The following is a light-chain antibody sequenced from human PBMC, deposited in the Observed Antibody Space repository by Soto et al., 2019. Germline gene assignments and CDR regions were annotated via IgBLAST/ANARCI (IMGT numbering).Light chain of an antibody. V-gene: IGKV1-39*01. Sequence: DIPMTQSPSSLSASVGDGVTITCRASQSVTTYLNWYQQQPGKAPKLLIYAASNLQSGVPSRFSGSGSGTDFTLTIRSLQPEDFATYYCQQTYSAPLTFGGGTKVDIK. CDR2: AAS. CDR3: QQTYSAPLT. CDR1: QSVTTY. J-gene: IGKJ4*01.